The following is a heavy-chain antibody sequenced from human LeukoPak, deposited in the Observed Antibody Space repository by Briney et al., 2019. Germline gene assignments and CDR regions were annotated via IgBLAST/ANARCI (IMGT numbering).Heavy chain of an antibody. D-gene: IGHD5-18*01. CDR3: AIQMYYGYEGSSDTTMVRSP. Sequence: GGSLTLSCAASGFTFSSYSMNWVRQTPGMGLEWVSSISPPSTYIYYADSEKGRFTISRANANNSLYLQINSLIAEDTAVYYCAIQMYYGYEGSSDTTMVRSPWGQGTLVTVSS. CDR1: GFTFSSYS. CDR2: ISPPSTYI. J-gene: IGHJ5*02. V-gene: IGHV3-21*01.